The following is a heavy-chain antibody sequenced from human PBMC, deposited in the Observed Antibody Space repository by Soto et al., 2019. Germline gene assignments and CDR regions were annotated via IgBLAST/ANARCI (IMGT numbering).Heavy chain of an antibody. D-gene: IGHD1-7*01. CDR2: INGEGSSI. CDR3: ASRNYEGVY. CDR1: GFTFSSYW. J-gene: IGHJ4*02. Sequence: EVQLVESGGGLVQPGGSLRLSCAASGFTFSSYWMHWVRQAPGKGLVWVSRINGEGSSINYADSVKGRFTISRDNAKKKLYLQLNSLKSEDTAVYYCASRNYEGVYWGQGTLVTVSS. V-gene: IGHV3-74*01.